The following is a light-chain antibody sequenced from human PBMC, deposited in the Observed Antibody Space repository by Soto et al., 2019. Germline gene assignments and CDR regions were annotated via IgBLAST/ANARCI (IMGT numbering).Light chain of an antibody. Sequence: DIQMTQSPSAMSASVGDRVIITCRASQGISNYLAWFQQKPGKVPERLIYAASNLQSGVPSRFSGSGSGTDFTLTISSLQPEDFATDYCLQHHSSPLTFGGGTKVEIK. V-gene: IGKV1-17*03. CDR1: QGISNY. J-gene: IGKJ4*01. CDR2: AAS. CDR3: LQHHSSPLT.